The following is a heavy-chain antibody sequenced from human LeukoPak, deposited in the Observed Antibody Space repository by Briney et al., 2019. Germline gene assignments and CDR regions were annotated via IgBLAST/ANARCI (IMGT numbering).Heavy chain of an antibody. CDR1: GGSISSGSYY. CDR3: ARSSSGWTIDY. J-gene: IGHJ4*02. CDR2: IYTSGST. D-gene: IGHD6-19*01. Sequence: SQTLSLTCTVSGGSISSGSYYWSWIRQPAGKGLEWIGRIYTSGSTNYNPSLKSRVTISVDTSKNQFSLKLSSVTAADTAVYYCARSSSGWTIDYWGQGTLVTVSS. V-gene: IGHV4-61*02.